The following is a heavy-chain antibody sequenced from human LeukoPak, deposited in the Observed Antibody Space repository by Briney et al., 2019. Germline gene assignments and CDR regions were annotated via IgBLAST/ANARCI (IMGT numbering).Heavy chain of an antibody. CDR1: GFTFSSYS. CDR3: AREWMAAAGRGDAFDI. D-gene: IGHD6-13*01. V-gene: IGHV3-21*01. CDR2: ISSSSSYI. J-gene: IGHJ3*02. Sequence: GGSLRLSCAASGFTFSSYSMNWVRQAPGKGLEWVSSISSSSSYIYYADSVKGRFTISRDNAKNSLYLQMNSLRAEDTAVYYCAREWMAAAGRGDAFDIWGQGTMVTVSS.